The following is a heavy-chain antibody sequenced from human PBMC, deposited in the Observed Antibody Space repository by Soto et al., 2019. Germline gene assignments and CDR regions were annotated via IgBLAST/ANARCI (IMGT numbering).Heavy chain of an antibody. J-gene: IGHJ6*02. CDR3: ARFPDLILSYTSSWMHV. Sequence: ASVKVSCKASGCTFSSYAISWVRQAPGQGLEWMGGIIPIFGTANYAQKLQGRVTITADESTSTAYMELSRLRSEDTAVYYCARFPDLILSYTSSWMHVWGQATTVTVSS. CDR2: IIPIFGTA. D-gene: IGHD6-6*01. CDR1: GCTFSSYA. V-gene: IGHV1-69*13.